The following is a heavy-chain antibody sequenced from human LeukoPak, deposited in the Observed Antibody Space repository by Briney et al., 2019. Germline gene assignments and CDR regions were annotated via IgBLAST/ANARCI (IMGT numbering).Heavy chain of an antibody. CDR1: GFTFSSYA. Sequence: GSLRLSSAASGFTFSSYAMSWVRQAPGKGLEWVSAISGSGGSTYYADSVKGRFTISRDNSKNTLYLQMNSLRAEDTAVYYCAKEEDIVATILDYFDYWGQGTLVTVSS. D-gene: IGHD5-12*01. V-gene: IGHV3-23*01. CDR2: ISGSGGST. CDR3: AKEEDIVATILDYFDY. J-gene: IGHJ4*02.